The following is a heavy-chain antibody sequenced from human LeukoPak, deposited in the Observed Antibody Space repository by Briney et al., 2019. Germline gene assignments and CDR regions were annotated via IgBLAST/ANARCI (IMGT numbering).Heavy chain of an antibody. J-gene: IGHJ4*02. D-gene: IGHD6-19*01. V-gene: IGHV3-20*04. CDR3: ARGGSTGWYSFDY. CDR2: INWNGGST. CDR1: GFTFSTYS. Sequence: GGSLRLSCAASGFTFSTYSMTWVRQAPGKGLEWVSGINWNGGSTGYADSVKGRFPISRDNAKNSLYLRMNSLRAEDTALYYCARGGSTGWYSFDYWGQGTLVTVSS.